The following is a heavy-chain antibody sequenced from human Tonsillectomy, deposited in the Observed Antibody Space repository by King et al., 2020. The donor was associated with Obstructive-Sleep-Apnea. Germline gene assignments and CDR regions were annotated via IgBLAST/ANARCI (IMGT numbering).Heavy chain of an antibody. J-gene: IGHJ3*02. Sequence: VQLVEFGGGLVQPGESLTLSCAASGFTFSENWMTWVRQAPGKGLEWVANIKKDGSVTQYVDSVKGRFTISRDNAKNTLYLQMNNLRAADTAVYFCARDRDDVVSGMYYDVFDIWGQGTTVTVSS. D-gene: IGHD5-24*01. V-gene: IGHV3-7*01. CDR2: IKKDGSVT. CDR1: GFTFSENW. CDR3: ARDRDDVVSGMYYDVFDI.